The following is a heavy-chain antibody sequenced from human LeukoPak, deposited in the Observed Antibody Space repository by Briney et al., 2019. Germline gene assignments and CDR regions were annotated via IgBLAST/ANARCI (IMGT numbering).Heavy chain of an antibody. CDR2: ISFSGSHV. D-gene: IGHD1-1*01. CDR1: GFTFSSYG. CDR3: AKPTTGSPTAAGLDY. V-gene: IGHV3-30*02. J-gene: IGHJ4*02. Sequence: PGGSLRLSCAASGFTFSSYGMYWVRQAPGKGLEWVSYISFSGSHVHYADSVKGRFTISRDNSKSTLFLQMNSLRPEDTAVYYCAKPTTGSPTAAGLDYWGQGTLVTVSS.